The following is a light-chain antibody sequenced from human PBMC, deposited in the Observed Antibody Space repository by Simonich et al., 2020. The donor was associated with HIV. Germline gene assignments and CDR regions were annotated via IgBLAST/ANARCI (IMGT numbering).Light chain of an antibody. J-gene: IGKJ5*01. CDR2: LGS. V-gene: IGKV2-28*01. Sequence: DIVMTQSPLSLPVTPGEPASISCRSSQSVLHSNGNNYLDWYLPKPGQSPQLLIYLGSNRASGVPDRFSGSGSGTDFTLKISRVEAEDVGVYYCMQSLQTITFGQGTRLEIK. CDR1: QSVLHSNGNNY. CDR3: MQSLQTIT.